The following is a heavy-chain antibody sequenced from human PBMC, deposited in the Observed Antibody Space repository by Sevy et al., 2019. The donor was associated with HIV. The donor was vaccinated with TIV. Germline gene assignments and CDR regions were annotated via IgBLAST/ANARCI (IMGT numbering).Heavy chain of an antibody. CDR1: GFTFSSYS. CDR3: ARDFIRTLWYFDL. CDR2: ISSSSNYI. J-gene: IGHJ2*01. Sequence: GGSLRLSCAASGFTFSSYSMNWVRQAPGKGLEWISSISSSSNYIYYADSVKGRFTISRDNAQNSLYLQMNSLRAEDTTVYYCARDFIRTLWYFDLWGRGTVVTVSS. V-gene: IGHV3-21*01. D-gene: IGHD3-10*01.